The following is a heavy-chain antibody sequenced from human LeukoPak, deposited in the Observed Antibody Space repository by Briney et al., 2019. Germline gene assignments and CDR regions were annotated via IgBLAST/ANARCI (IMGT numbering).Heavy chain of an antibody. CDR3: ARDLYSGSYYDY. CDR2: IWYDGSNK. J-gene: IGHJ4*02. V-gene: IGHV3-33*01. D-gene: IGHD1-26*01. CDR1: GFTFSSYG. Sequence: GGSLRLSCAASGFTFSSYGMHGGRQAPGKGLEWVADIWYDGSNKYYEDSVKGRFTISRDNSKNILYLQMNTLRAEDTAVYYCARDLYSGSYYDYWGQGTLVTVSS.